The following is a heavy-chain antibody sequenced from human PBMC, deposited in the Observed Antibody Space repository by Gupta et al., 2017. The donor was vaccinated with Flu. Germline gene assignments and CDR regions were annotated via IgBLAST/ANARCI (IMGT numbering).Heavy chain of an antibody. CDR1: GFTFSSYG. CDR2: ISYDGSNK. CDR3: AKSISRDGYSNFDY. Sequence: QVQLVESGGGVVQPGRSLRLSCAASGFTFSSYGMHWVRQAPGKGLEWVAVISYDGSNKYYADSVKGRFTISRDNSKNTLYLQMNSLRAEDTAVYYCAKSISRDGYSNFDYWGQGTLVTVSS. D-gene: IGHD5-18*01. V-gene: IGHV3-30*18. J-gene: IGHJ4*02.